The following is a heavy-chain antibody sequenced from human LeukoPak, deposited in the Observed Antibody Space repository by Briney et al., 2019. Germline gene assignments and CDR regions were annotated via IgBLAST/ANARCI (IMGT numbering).Heavy chain of an antibody. CDR3: ARDRSALSLTKVREYYYYMDV. J-gene: IGHJ6*03. D-gene: IGHD3-10*01. CDR1: GFTFSSYW. CDR2: INTDGSST. V-gene: IGHV3-74*01. Sequence: GGSLRLSCAASGFTFSSYWMHWVRQAPGKGLVWVSRINTDGSSTSYADSVKGRFTISRDNAENTQYLQMNSLRAEDTAVYYCARDRSALSLTKVREYYYYMDVWGKGTTVTVSS.